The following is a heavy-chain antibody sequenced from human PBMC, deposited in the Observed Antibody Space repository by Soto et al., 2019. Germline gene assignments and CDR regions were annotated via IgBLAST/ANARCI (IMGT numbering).Heavy chain of an antibody. CDR3: AREENDDFWSGYCDY. D-gene: IGHD3-3*01. Sequence: ASVKVSCKASGYTFTSYYMHWVRQAPGQGLEWMGIINPSGGSTSYAQKNQGRVTMTRDTSTSTVYMELSSLRSEDTAVYYCAREENDDFWSGYCDYWGQGTLVTVSS. J-gene: IGHJ4*02. V-gene: IGHV1-46*01. CDR1: GYTFTSYY. CDR2: INPSGGST.